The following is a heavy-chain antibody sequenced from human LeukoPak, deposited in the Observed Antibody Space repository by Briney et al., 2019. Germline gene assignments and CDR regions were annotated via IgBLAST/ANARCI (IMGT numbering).Heavy chain of an antibody. CDR1: GFTFSSYG. D-gene: IGHD6-13*01. V-gene: IGHV3-30*02. Sequence: PGGSLRPSCAASGFTFSSYGMHWVRQAPGKGLEWVAFIRYDGSNKYYADSVKGRFTISRDNSKNTLYLQMNSLRAEDTAVYYCAKEQPTPPIPNGGIAAAGLDYWGQGTLVTVSS. CDR3: AKEQPTPPIPNGGIAAAGLDY. J-gene: IGHJ4*02. CDR2: IRYDGSNK.